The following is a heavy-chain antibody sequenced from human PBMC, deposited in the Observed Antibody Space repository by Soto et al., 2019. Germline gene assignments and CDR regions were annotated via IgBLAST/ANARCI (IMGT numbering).Heavy chain of an antibody. D-gene: IGHD5-12*01. Sequence: EVQVVESGGGLGQPGGSLRLSCAVSGFTVTINYMSWVRQAPGKGLEWVSVIYSGGTIYYADSVKGRFTISRDTSKNTLYLQMNSLRGDDTAVYYCHGYGYWGQGTLVTVSS. J-gene: IGHJ4*02. CDR1: GFTVTINY. CDR3: HGYGY. V-gene: IGHV3-53*01. CDR2: IYSGGTI.